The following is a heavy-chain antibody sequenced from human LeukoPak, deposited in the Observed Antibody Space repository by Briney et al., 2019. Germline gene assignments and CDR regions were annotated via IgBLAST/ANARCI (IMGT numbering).Heavy chain of an antibody. CDR3: ARGGGYSSSWYPRY. CDR1: GGTFSSYA. Sequence: ASVKVSCKASGGTFSSYAISWVRQAPGQGLEWMGRIIPILGIANYAQKFQGRVTITADKSTSTAYMELSSLRSEDTAGYYWARGGGYSSSWYPRYWGQGTLVTVSS. D-gene: IGHD6-13*01. J-gene: IGHJ4*02. CDR2: IIPILGIA. V-gene: IGHV1-69*04.